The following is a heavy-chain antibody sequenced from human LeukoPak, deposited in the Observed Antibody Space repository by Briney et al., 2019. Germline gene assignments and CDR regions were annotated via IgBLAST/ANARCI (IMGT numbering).Heavy chain of an antibody. CDR1: GGSISSYY. V-gene: IGHV4-59*08. CDR2: IYYSGST. J-gene: IGHJ4*02. D-gene: IGHD5-12*01. Sequence: SETLSLTCTVSGGSISSYYWSWIREPPGKGLEWIGYIYYSGSTNYNPSLKSRVTISVDTSKNQFSLKLSSVTAADTAVYYCARQRVNGYDFDYWGQGTLVTVSS. CDR3: ARQRVNGYDFDY.